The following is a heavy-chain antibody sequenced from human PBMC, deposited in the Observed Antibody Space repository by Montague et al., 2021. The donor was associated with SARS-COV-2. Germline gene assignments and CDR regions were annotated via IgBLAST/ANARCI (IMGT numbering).Heavy chain of an antibody. CDR2: RRNKIGSFAT. D-gene: IGHD4-23*01. CDR1: GFVFDDLY. J-gene: IGHJ5*02. V-gene: IGHV3-72*01. Sequence: SLRLSCAASGFVFDDLYMGWVRQAPGKGLEWVGLRRNKIGSFATDYAASVRGRFTISRDESKSILYLQMNSLKSEDTAVYFCVRERWYRFDAWGQGTLVTVSS. CDR3: VRERWYRFDA.